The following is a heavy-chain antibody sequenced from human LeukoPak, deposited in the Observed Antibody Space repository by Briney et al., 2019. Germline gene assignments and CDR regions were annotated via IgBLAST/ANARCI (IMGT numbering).Heavy chain of an antibody. CDR1: GGSISRYS. D-gene: IGHD5-12*01. CDR3: ARGLVAPVATINWFDP. CDR2: ISYSGST. Sequence: SETLSLTCTVSGGSISRYSWSWIRQPPGKGLEWIGYISYSGSTNYNPSLKSRVTISLDTSQNQFSLKLSSVIAADTAVYYCARGLVAPVATINWFDPWGQGTLVTVSS. V-gene: IGHV4-59*01. J-gene: IGHJ5*02.